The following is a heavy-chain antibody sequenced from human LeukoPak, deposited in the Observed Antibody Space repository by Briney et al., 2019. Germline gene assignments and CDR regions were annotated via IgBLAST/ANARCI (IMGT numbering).Heavy chain of an antibody. D-gene: IGHD6-19*01. Sequence: PGGSLRLSCAASGFTFSSYEMKWVRQAPGKGLEGVSYISSSGSTIYYADYVKGRFTISRDNAKNSLYLQMNSLRAEDTAVYYCAKVGPNSSGWYCNAFDIWGQGTMVTVSS. CDR2: ISSSGSTI. CDR1: GFTFSSYE. V-gene: IGHV3-48*03. CDR3: AKVGPNSSGWYCNAFDI. J-gene: IGHJ3*02.